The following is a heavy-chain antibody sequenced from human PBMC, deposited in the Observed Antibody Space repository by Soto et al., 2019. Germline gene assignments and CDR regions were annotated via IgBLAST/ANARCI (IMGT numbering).Heavy chain of an antibody. Sequence: SVKVSCKASGGTFSSYAISWVRQAPGQGLEWMGGIIPIFGTANYTQKFQGKDTITADESTSTAYMELSILRSEDTAVYYCVWLSIALAGQVDYYYCMDVWGQGTTVTVSS. CDR3: VWLSIALAGQVDYYYCMDV. V-gene: IGHV1-69*13. CDR2: IIPIFGTA. J-gene: IGHJ6*02. D-gene: IGHD6-19*01. CDR1: GGTFSSYA.